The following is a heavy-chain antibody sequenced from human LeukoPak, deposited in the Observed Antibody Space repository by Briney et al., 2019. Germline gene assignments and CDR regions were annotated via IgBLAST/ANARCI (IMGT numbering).Heavy chain of an antibody. J-gene: IGHJ4*02. CDR1: GGSISSYY. CDR3: ARHYDSSAYWYYFDY. V-gene: IGHV4-59*08. CDR2: VYYTGSS. D-gene: IGHD3-22*01. Sequence: SETLSLTCTVSGGSISSYYWSWIRQPPGKGLDWIGYVYYTGSSNYNPSLKSRVTMSVDTSKNQFSLKLSSVTAADTAVYYCARHYDSSAYWYYFDYWGQGALVTVSS.